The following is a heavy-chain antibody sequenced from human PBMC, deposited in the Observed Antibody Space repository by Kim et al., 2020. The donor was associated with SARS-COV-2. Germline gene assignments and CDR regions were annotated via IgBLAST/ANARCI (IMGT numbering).Heavy chain of an antibody. CDR2: HHPNSGGT. CDR3: ARTDSSSGGD. J-gene: IGHJ4*02. D-gene: IGHD6-6*01. V-gene: IGHV1-2*02. CDR1: GYTFTGYY. Sequence: ASVKVSCKASGYTFTGYYIHGVRQAPAKAREGVGWHHPNSGGTKYAQKFQGRVTMTRDTSISTAYMALSRLRSDDTAVYFCARTDSSSGGDWGQGTLVTVSS.